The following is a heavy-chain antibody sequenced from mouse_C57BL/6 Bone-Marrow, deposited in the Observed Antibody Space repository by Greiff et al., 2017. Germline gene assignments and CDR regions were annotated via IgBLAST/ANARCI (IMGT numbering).Heavy chain of an antibody. CDR2: IWSGGST. CDR3: ARWDTTVNYYAMDY. CDR1: GFSLTSYG. D-gene: IGHD1-1*01. J-gene: IGHJ4*01. V-gene: IGHV2-2*01. Sequence: VQLQESGPGLVQPSQSLSITCTVSGFSLTSYGVHWVRQSPGKGLEWLGVIWSGGSTDYNAAFISRLSISKDNSKSHVFFKMNSLQADDTAIYYCARWDTTVNYYAMDYWGQGTSVTVSS.